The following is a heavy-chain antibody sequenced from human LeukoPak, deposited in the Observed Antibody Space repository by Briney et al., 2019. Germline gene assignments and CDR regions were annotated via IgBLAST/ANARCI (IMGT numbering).Heavy chain of an antibody. Sequence: PGGSLRLSCAASGFTFSSYDMHWVRQAPGKGLEWVAVILYDGSNKYYAACVKGRFSISTHHCKNTLYLQVDSERADDLGVDCCARDCYDSSCPASMDVWGQGTTVTVSS. D-gene: IGHD3-22*01. CDR2: ILYDGSNK. J-gene: IGHJ6*02. CDR1: GFTFSSYD. V-gene: IGHV3-30*03. CDR3: ARDCYDSSCPASMDV.